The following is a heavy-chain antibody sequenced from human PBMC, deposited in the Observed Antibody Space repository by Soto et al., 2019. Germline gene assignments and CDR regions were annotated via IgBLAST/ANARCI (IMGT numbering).Heavy chain of an antibody. D-gene: IGHD2-2*01. Sequence: QVQLVQSGAEVKKPGASVKVSCKASGYTFTSYGISWVRQAPGQGLEWMGWISAYNGNTNYAQKLQGRVTMTTDTSTSTAYMELRSLRSDDTAVYYCERFVVVPAATYYYYYGMDVWGQGTTVTVSS. CDR2: ISAYNGNT. CDR3: ERFVVVPAATYYYYYGMDV. CDR1: GYTFTSYG. J-gene: IGHJ6*02. V-gene: IGHV1-18*04.